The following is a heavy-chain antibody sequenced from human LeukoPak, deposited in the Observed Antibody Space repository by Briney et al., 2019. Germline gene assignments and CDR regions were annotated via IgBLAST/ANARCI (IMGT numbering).Heavy chain of an antibody. D-gene: IGHD3-10*01. Sequence: GASVKVSCKASGGTFSSYAISWVRQAPGQGLEWMGRIIPILGIANYAQKFQGRVTITADKSTSTAYMELSSLRSEDTAVYYCARVAQITMVRGVPRRPEIDFDYWGQGTLVTVSS. J-gene: IGHJ4*02. CDR1: GGTFSSYA. V-gene: IGHV1-69*04. CDR3: ARVAQITMVRGVPRRPEIDFDY. CDR2: IIPILGIA.